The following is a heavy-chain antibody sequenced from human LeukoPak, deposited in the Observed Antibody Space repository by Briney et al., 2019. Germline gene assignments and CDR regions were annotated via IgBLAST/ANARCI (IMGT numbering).Heavy chain of an antibody. CDR1: GFTFSNAW. J-gene: IGHJ4*02. V-gene: IGHV3-15*01. D-gene: IGHD2-2*02. CDR3: TTPDIVVVPAAKPPYYFVY. Sequence: GGSLRLSCAASGFTFSNAWMSWVRQAPGKGLEWVGRIKSKTDGGTTDYAAPVKGRFTISRDDSKNTLYLQMNSLKTEDTAVYYCTTPDIVVVPAAKPPYYFVYWGQGTLVTVSS. CDR2: IKSKTDGGTT.